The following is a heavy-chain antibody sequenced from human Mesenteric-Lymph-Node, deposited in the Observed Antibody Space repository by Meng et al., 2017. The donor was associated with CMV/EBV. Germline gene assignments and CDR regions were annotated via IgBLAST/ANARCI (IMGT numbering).Heavy chain of an antibody. CDR1: GFTFSSYT. V-gene: IGHV3-48*04. J-gene: IGHJ1*01. D-gene: IGHD2-2*01. CDR3: TRDGPADPISY. Sequence: GGSLRLSCAASGFTFSSYTMKWVRQAPGKGLEWVSCISSSYTTTSYADSVKGRFTISRDNDKNSLYLHINSLKAEDTAVYYCTRDGPADPISYWGQGTPVTVSS. CDR2: ISSSYTTT.